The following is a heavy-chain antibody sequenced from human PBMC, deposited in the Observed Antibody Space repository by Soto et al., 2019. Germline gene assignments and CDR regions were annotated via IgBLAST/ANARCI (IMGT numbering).Heavy chain of an antibody. D-gene: IGHD2-15*01. CDR1: GGSFSSYA. Sequence: SVQVSFKASGGSFSSYAISCVRQAPGQGLEWMGGIIPIFGTANYAQKFQGRVTITADESTSTAYMELSSLRSEETAVYYCARGSKAPSIVVVVAANQHYGMDVWGQGTTVTVSS. CDR2: IIPIFGTA. J-gene: IGHJ6*01. CDR3: ARGSKAPSIVVVVAANQHYGMDV. V-gene: IGHV1-69*13.